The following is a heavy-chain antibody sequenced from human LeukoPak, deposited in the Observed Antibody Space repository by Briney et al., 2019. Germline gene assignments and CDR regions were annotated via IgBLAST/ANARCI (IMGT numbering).Heavy chain of an antibody. D-gene: IGHD6-13*01. CDR1: GFTFSNYW. J-gene: IGHJ6*01. CDR2: INSDGSST. Sequence: PGGSLRLSCAASGFTFSNYWMHWVRQAPGKGLEWVSPINSDGSSTSYADSVKGRFTISRDNAKNTLYLQMNSLRAEDMAVYYFAREAHGIAAAGTPYYYSAMHVWGQGATVTVSS. V-gene: IGHV3-74*01. CDR3: AREAHGIAAAGTPYYYSAMHV.